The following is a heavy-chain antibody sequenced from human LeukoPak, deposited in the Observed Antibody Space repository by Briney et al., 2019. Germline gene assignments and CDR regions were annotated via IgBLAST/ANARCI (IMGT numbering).Heavy chain of an antibody. CDR2: ISGYDGNT. V-gene: IGHV1-18*01. J-gene: IGHJ4*02. CDR1: GYTFTSYG. CDR3: ARYEDYYGSGSYYDY. Sequence: ASVKVSCKASGYTFTSYGISWVRQAPGQGLEWMGWISGYDGNTNYAQKLQGRVTMTTDTSTSTAYMELRSLRSDDTAVYYCARYEDYYGSGSYYDYWGQGTLVTVSS. D-gene: IGHD3-10*01.